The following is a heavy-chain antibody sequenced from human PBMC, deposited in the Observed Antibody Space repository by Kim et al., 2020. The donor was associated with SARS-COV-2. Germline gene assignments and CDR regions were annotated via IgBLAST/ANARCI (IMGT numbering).Heavy chain of an antibody. J-gene: IGHJ6*02. V-gene: IGHV2-5*01. D-gene: IGHD3-10*01. CDR2: DK. Sequence: DKRYSPSLKSRLTITKDTSKNQVVLTMTNMDPVDTATYYCAHVLPLYGMDVWGQGTAVTVSS. CDR3: AHVLPLYGMDV.